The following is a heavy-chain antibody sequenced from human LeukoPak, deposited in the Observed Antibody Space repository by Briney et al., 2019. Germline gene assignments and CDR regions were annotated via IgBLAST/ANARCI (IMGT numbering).Heavy chain of an antibody. D-gene: IGHD3-10*01. CDR3: AKDGLLWFGELSPDY. Sequence: GGSLRLSCAASGFTFSGSAMHWVRQAPGKGLEWVAFIRYDGSNKYYADSVKGRFTISRDNSKNTLYLQMNSLRAEDTAVYYCAKDGLLWFGELSPDYWGQGTLVTVSS. J-gene: IGHJ4*02. V-gene: IGHV3-30*02. CDR2: IRYDGSNK. CDR1: GFTFSGSA.